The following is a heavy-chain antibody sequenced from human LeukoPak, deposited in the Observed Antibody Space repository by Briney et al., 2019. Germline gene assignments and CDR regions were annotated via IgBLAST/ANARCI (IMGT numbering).Heavy chain of an antibody. J-gene: IGHJ6*02. Sequence: GRSLRLSCAASGFTFDDYAMHWVRQAPGKGLEWVSDISWNGGSIGYEDSVKGRFTISRDNAKNSLYLQMNSLIAEDTALYYCAKGDYYDSSGYYYYYYGMDVWGQGTTVTVSS. CDR2: ISWNGGSI. CDR3: AKGDYYDSSGYYYYYYGMDV. D-gene: IGHD3-22*01. CDR1: GFTFDDYA. V-gene: IGHV3-9*01.